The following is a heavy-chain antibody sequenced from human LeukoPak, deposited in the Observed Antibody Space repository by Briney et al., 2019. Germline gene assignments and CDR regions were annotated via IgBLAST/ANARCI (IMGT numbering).Heavy chain of an antibody. CDR2: ISYDGSNK. J-gene: IGHJ4*02. CDR1: GFTFSSYA. V-gene: IGHV3-30*01. CDR3: ARVRDYYDSSGYYISHYFDY. D-gene: IGHD3-22*01. Sequence: GGSLRLSCAASGFTFSSYAMHWVRQAPGKGLEWVAVISYDGSNKYYADSVKGRLTISRDNSKNTLYLKMNSLRAEDTAVYYCARVRDYYDSSGYYISHYFDYWGQGTLVTVSS.